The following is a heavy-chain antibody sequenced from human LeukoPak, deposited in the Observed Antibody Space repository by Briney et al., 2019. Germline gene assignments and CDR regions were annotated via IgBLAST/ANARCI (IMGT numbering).Heavy chain of an antibody. V-gene: IGHV3-21*01. J-gene: IGHJ4*02. Sequence: GGSLRLSCAASGFTFSSYSMNWVRQAPGKGLEWVSSISSSSSYIYYADSVKGRFTISRDNAKNSLYLQMNSLGAEDTAVYYCASQYSSGWYRTDYWGQGTLVTVSS. CDR1: GFTFSSYS. CDR2: ISSSSSYI. CDR3: ASQYSSGWYRTDY. D-gene: IGHD6-19*01.